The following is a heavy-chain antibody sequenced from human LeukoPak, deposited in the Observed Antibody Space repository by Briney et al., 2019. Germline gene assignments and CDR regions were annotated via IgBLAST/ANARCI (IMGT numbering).Heavy chain of an antibody. V-gene: IGHV4-59*01. J-gene: IGHJ4*02. CDR2: IYYSGST. CDR1: GGSISSYY. D-gene: IGHD4-17*01. CDR3: AGTSTVTTRIDY. Sequence: PSETLSLTCTVSGGSISSYYWSWIRQPPGKGLEWIGYIYYSGSTNYNPSLKSRVTISVDTSKNQFSLKLSSVTAADTAVYYCAGTSTVTTRIDYWGQGTLVTVSS.